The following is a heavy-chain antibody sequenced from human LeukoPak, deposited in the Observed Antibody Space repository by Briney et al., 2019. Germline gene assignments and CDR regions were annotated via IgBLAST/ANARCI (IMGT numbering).Heavy chain of an antibody. CDR3: ARDGSSGWSAPGSNRNWFDP. V-gene: IGHV3-48*03. CDR1: GFTFSSYE. CDR2: IGSSGSTI. J-gene: IGHJ5*02. D-gene: IGHD6-19*01. Sequence: GGSLRLSCAASGFTFSSYEMNWVRQGPGKGLEWVSSIGSSGSTIYYADSVKGRFTISRDNAKNSLYLQMNSLRAEDTAIYYCARDGSSGWSAPGSNRNWFDPWGQGTLVIVPS.